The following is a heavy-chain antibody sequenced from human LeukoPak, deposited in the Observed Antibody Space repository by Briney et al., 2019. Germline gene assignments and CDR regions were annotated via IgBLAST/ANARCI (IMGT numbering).Heavy chain of an antibody. Sequence: PGGSLRLSCAASGFTFSTYAMHWVRQAPGKGLEWVAVISYDGSNEYYADSVKGRFTISRDNSKSTLCLQVNSLRAEDTAVYYCAKQLGYCSDGSCYFPYWGQGTLVTVSS. CDR3: AKQLGYCSDGSCYFPY. J-gene: IGHJ4*02. CDR2: ISYDGSNE. CDR1: GFTFSTYA. V-gene: IGHV3-30-3*02. D-gene: IGHD2-15*01.